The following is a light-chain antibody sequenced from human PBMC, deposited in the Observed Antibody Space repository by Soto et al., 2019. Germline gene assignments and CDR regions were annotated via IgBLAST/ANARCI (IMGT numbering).Light chain of an antibody. CDR1: QSVSSSY. V-gene: IGKV3-20*01. CDR2: GAS. J-gene: IGKJ1*01. Sequence: ILLTHSPVTLSFSPGEIVSLSFSASQSVSSSYLAWYQQQPGQAPRLLIYGASSRATGIPDRFSGSGSGTDFTLTISRLQPEDFAVSYCQQYGSSPRVTFGQGTKVDIK. CDR3: QQYGSSPRVT.